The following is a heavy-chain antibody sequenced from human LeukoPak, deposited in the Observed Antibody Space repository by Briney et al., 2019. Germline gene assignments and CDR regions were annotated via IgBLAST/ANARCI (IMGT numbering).Heavy chain of an antibody. Sequence: GGSLRLSCAASGFSFSTYWMSWVRQAPGKGLEWVSSISSSSSYIYYADSVKGRFTISRDNAKNSLYLQMNSLRAEDTAVYYCAREGGFVLTVHGTSSLGELNSDFDYWGQGTLVTVSS. V-gene: IGHV3-21*01. CDR2: ISSSSSYI. D-gene: IGHD2-8*01. J-gene: IGHJ4*02. CDR3: AREGGFVLTVHGTSSLGELNSDFDY. CDR1: GFSFSTYW.